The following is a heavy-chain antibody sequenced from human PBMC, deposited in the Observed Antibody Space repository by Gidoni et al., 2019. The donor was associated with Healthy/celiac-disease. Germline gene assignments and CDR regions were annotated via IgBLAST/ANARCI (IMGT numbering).Heavy chain of an antibody. CDR3: ARDPFTHQLLNPFDI. CDR2: ISSSSSYI. Sequence: EVQLVESGGGLVKPGGSLRLSCAASGFTFSSYSMNWVRQAPGKGLEWFSSISSSSSYIYYADSVKGRFTISRDNAKNSLYLQMNSLRAEDTAVYYCARDPFTHQLLNPFDIWGQGTMVTVSS. CDR1: GFTFSSYS. J-gene: IGHJ3*02. V-gene: IGHV3-21*01. D-gene: IGHD2-2*01.